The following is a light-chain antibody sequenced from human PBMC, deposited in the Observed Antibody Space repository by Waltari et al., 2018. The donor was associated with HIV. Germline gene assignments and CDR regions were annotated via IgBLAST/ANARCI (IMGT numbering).Light chain of an antibody. V-gene: IGLV1-44*01. Sequence: QSVLTQPPSASGTPGQRVTISCSGSSSNIGGNPVNWYQQFPGTAPKVLIYSNNQRPSGVPDRCSGSKSGTSASLAISGLQSEDETEYYCAAWDDSRNGVLFGGGTKLTVL. CDR2: SNN. CDR1: SSNIGGNP. CDR3: AAWDDSRNGVL. J-gene: IGLJ2*01.